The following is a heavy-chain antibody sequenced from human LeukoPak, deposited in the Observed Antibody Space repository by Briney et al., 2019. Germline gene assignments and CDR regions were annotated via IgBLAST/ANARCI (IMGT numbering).Heavy chain of an antibody. V-gene: IGHV1-2*02. CDR3: ARGGHYYSYSMDV. J-gene: IGHJ6*03. CDR1: GYSFTDYY. CDR2: INPDSGGT. Sequence: GASVKVSCKASGYSFTDYYMHWVRQAPGQGLESMGWINPDSGGTNYPQKFQGRVTMTRDTSISIAYMELSRLRSDDTAVYYCARGGHYYSYSMDVWGKGTTVTVSS.